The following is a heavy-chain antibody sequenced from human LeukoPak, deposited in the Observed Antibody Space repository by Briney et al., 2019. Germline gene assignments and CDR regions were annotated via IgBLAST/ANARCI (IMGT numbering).Heavy chain of an antibody. CDR2: ISGSGGSI. D-gene: IGHD5-24*01. J-gene: IGHJ4*02. CDR3: AKSRDGYYAYFDY. V-gene: IGHV3-23*01. Sequence: GGSLRLSCAASGFTFSTSAMSWVRQAPGKGPEWVSTISGSGGSIYYADSVKGRFTISRDNSKNTMSLQMNSLRAEDTAIYYCAKSRDGYYAYFDYWGQGALVTVSS. CDR1: GFTFSTSA.